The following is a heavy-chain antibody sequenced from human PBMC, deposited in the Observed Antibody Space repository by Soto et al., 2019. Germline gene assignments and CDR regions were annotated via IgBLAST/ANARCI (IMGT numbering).Heavy chain of an antibody. CDR3: AREKSPQGYYDTRDLVDAFDI. V-gene: IGHV1-2*04. CDR1: GYTFTGYY. CDR2: INPNSGGT. D-gene: IGHD3-22*01. J-gene: IGHJ3*02. Sequence: ASVKVSCKASGYTFTGYYMHWVRQAPGQGLEWMGWINPNSGGTNYAQKFQGWVTMTRDTSISTAYMELSRLRSDDTAVYYCAREKSPQGYYDTRDLVDAFDIWGQGTMVTVSS.